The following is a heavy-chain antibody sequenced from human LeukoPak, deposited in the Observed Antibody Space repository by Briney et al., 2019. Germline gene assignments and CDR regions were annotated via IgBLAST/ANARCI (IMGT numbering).Heavy chain of an antibody. V-gene: IGHV1-2*02. D-gene: IGHD6-13*01. Sequence: GASAKVSCKASGYTFTGYYMHWVRQAPGQGLEWMGWINPNSGGTNYAQKFQGRVTMTRDTSISTAYMELSRLRSDDTAVYYCARCQVMGYSSSWYPPDFDYWGQGTLVTVSS. CDR1: GYTFTGYY. CDR3: ARCQVMGYSSSWYPPDFDY. CDR2: INPNSGGT. J-gene: IGHJ4*02.